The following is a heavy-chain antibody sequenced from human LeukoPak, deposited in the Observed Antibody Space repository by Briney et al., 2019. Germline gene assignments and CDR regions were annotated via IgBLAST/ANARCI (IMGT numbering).Heavy chain of an antibody. Sequence: SETLSLTCPVSGGSISSSSYYWGWIRQPPGKGLEWIGSIYYSGTTYYNPSLKSRVTISVDTSKNQFSLKLTSVTAADTAVYYCARQYGSSWNGCFDPWGQGTLVTVSS. J-gene: IGHJ5*02. V-gene: IGHV4-39*01. CDR1: GGSISSSSYY. D-gene: IGHD6-13*01. CDR3: ARQYGSSWNGCFDP. CDR2: IYYSGTT.